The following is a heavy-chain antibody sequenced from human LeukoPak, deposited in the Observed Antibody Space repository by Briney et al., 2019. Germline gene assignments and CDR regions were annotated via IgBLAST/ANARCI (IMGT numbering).Heavy chain of an antibody. CDR2: IYYSGST. CDR1: GGSISSRSYY. J-gene: IGHJ4*02. D-gene: IGHD2-15*01. V-gene: IGHV4-39*01. Sequence: SETLCLTCTVSGGSISSRSYYWGWLRQPPGKGLEWIGTIYYSGSTYYNTSLKSRVTISVDTFNNQFSLKMSSVTAADTAVYYCERHLLDLVCSGGSCYSNRFDYWGKGTMVTVSS. CDR3: ERHLLDLVCSGGSCYSNRFDY.